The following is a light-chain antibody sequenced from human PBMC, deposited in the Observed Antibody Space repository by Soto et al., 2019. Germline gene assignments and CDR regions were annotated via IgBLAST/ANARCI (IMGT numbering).Light chain of an antibody. J-gene: IGLJ1*01. Sequence: QCALTQPPSASGSPGQSVAISCTGTSGDVGGYNYVSWYHQHPGKAPKLMIYEVNKRPSGVPDRFSGSKSGNTASLTVSGLQAEDEADYYCSSYAGSSNVFGTGTKVTVL. CDR1: SGDVGGYNY. V-gene: IGLV2-8*01. CDR3: SSYAGSSNV. CDR2: EVN.